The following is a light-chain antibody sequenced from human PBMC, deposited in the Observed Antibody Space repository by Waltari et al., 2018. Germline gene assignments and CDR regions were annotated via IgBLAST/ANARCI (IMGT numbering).Light chain of an antibody. Sequence: EIVLTQSPGTLSLSLGARATLSCRSSQSVSSSYLAWYQQKPGQAPRLLIYGASSRATGIPDRFSGSGSGTDFTLTISRLEPEDFAVYYCQQYGSSSITFGQGTRLEIK. CDR1: QSVSSSY. J-gene: IGKJ5*01. CDR2: GAS. V-gene: IGKV3-20*01. CDR3: QQYGSSSIT.